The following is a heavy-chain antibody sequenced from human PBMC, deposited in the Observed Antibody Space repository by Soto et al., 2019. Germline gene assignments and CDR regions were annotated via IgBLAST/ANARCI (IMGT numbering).Heavy chain of an antibody. D-gene: IGHD6-13*01. J-gene: IGHJ6*02. V-gene: IGHV1-2*04. CDR2: INPNSGGT. CDR1: GYTFTGYY. CDR3: ARGGVHSSSSRGYYCGMDV. Sequence: QVQLVQSGAEVKKPGASVKVSCKASGYTFTGYYMHWVRQAPGQGLEWMGWINPNSGGTNYAQKFQGWVTMSRDTSISTAYMELSRLRSDDTAVYYCARGGVHSSSSRGYYCGMDVWGQGTTVTVSS.